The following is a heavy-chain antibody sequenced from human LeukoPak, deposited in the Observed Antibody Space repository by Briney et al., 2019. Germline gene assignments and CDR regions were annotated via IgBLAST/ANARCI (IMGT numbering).Heavy chain of an antibody. CDR3: AKDRGHYCSGGSCYWDIAVAGLMDV. Sequence: GGSLRLSCAASGFTFSGYAMSWVRQTPGKGLEWVSAISGSGGRTYYADSVRGRFTISRDNSKNSLYLQMNSLRTEDTALYYCAKDRGHYCSGGSCYWDIAVAGLMDVWGKGTTVTVST. CDR1: GFTFSGYA. D-gene: IGHD2-15*01. V-gene: IGHV3-23*01. J-gene: IGHJ6*04. CDR2: ISGSGGRT.